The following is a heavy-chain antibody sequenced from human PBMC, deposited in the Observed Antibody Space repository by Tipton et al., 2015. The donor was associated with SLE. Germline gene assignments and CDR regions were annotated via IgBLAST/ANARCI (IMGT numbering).Heavy chain of an antibody. CDR1: GGSFSGYY. D-gene: IGHD3-10*01. CDR3: ARVRGGSGAFDI. Sequence: TLSLTCAVYGGSFSGYYWSWIRQPPGKGLEWIGEINHSGSTNYNPSLKSRVTISVDTSKYQFSLKLSSVTAADTAVYYCARVRGGSGAFDIWGQGTMVTVSS. V-gene: IGHV4-34*01. J-gene: IGHJ3*02. CDR2: INHSGST.